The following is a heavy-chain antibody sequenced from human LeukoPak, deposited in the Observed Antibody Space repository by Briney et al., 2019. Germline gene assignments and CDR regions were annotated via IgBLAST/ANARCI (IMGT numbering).Heavy chain of an antibody. Sequence: GGSLTLSCADSGFTFSSYAMSWVRQAPGKGLEWVSAISGSGGSTYYADSVKGRFTISRDNSKNTLYLQMNSLRAEDTAVYYCAKESTWGVVVIAIPSYFDYWGQGTLVTVSS. D-gene: IGHD2-21*01. CDR1: GFTFSSYA. V-gene: IGHV3-23*01. CDR3: AKESTWGVVVIAIPSYFDY. J-gene: IGHJ4*02. CDR2: ISGSGGST.